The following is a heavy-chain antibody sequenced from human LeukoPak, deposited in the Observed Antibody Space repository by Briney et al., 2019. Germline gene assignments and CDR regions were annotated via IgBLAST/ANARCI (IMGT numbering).Heavy chain of an antibody. D-gene: IGHD1-26*01. CDR1: GFTFNNYA. J-gene: IGHJ5*02. Sequence: GGSLRLSCAAPGFTFNNYAMSWVRQAPGKGLEWVSAISGSGVSTYYADSVKGRFTISRDNSKNTLYLQMNSLRAEDTAVYYCAKGGSYNWFDPWGQGTLVTVSS. CDR3: AKGGSYNWFDP. V-gene: IGHV3-23*01. CDR2: ISGSGVST.